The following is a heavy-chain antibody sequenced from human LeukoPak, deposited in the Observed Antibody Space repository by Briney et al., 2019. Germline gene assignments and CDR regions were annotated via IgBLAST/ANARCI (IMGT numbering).Heavy chain of an antibody. V-gene: IGHV4-34*01. Sequence: PSETLSLTCAVYRGSFSGYYWTWIRQSPGKGLEWIGEINHSGTTNYNPSLKSRVTISIDTSKNQFSLKLSSVTAADTAVYYCARGPTIDYDILTGYYYFDCWGQGTLVTVSS. J-gene: IGHJ4*02. CDR2: INHSGTT. CDR1: RGSFSGYY. CDR3: ARGPTIDYDILTGYYYFDC. D-gene: IGHD3-9*01.